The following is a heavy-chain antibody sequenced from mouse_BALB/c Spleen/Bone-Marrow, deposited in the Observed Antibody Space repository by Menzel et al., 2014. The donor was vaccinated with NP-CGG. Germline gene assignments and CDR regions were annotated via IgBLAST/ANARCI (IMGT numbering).Heavy chain of an antibody. J-gene: IGHJ4*01. V-gene: IGHV1S56*01. CDR2: IYPGNVNT. CDR3: ARERRSRAMDY. Sequence: VQLQQSGPELVKPGASVRISCKASGYTFTSYYIHWVKQRPGQGLEWIGWIYPGNVNTKYNEKFKGKATLTADKSSSTAYMQLSSLTSEDSAVYFCARERRSRAMDYWGLGTSVTVSS. CDR1: GYTFTSYY.